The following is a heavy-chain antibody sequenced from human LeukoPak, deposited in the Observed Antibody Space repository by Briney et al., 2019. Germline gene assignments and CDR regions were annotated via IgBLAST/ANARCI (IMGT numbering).Heavy chain of an antibody. CDR2: ISYDGSNK. V-gene: IGHV3-30*18. D-gene: IGHD2-2*01. J-gene: IGHJ3*02. Sequence: GGSLRLSCAASGFTFSSYGMHWVRQAPCKGLEWVAVISYDGSNKYYADSVKGRFTISRDNSKNTLYLQMNSLRAEDTAVYYCAKVHCSSTSCYLADDAFDIWGQGTMVTVSS. CDR1: GFTFSSYG. CDR3: AKVHCSSTSCYLADDAFDI.